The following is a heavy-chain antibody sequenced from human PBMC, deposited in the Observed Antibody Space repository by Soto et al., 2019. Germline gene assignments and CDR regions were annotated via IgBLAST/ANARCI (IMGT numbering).Heavy chain of an antibody. V-gene: IGHV4-59*08. J-gene: IGHJ4*02. D-gene: IGHD2-2*01. CDR2: IYYSGST. CDR3: PSSTSRHSWYFDF. CDR1: GGSISSYY. Sequence: WETLSLTCTVAGGSISSYYWSWIRQPPGKGLEWIGYIYYSGSTNYNPSLKSRVTISVDTSKNQFSLKLSSVTAADTAVYYCPSSTSRHSWYFDFWGQGTLVTVSS.